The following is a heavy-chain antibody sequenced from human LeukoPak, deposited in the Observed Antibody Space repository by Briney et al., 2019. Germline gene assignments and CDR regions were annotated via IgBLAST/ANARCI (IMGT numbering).Heavy chain of an antibody. CDR2: ITNNGGYT. V-gene: IGHV3-64*01. CDR3: AGASPDGFYDY. J-gene: IGHJ4*02. CDR1: GFSFSSSA. Sequence: GGSLRLSCAASGFSFSSSAMHWVRQAPGKGLEYVSAITNNGGYTYYANSVKGRFTISRDKSKNTLYLQMVSLRTEDTAVYYCAGASPDGFYDYGGQGTLVTVS. D-gene: IGHD3-22*01.